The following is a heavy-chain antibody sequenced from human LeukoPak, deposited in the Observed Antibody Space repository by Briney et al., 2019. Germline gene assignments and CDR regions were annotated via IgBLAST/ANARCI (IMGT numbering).Heavy chain of an antibody. D-gene: IGHD6-6*01. Sequence: GGSLRLSCAASGLTFNTYGMHWVRQAPGKGLEWVAVMSHDGSTKNYADSVKGRFTISRDKSKNMFYLQMSSLRVEDTAVYYCAKQGDEYSPELDYWGQGTLLIVPS. J-gene: IGHJ4*02. CDR3: AKQGDEYSPELDY. V-gene: IGHV3-30*18. CDR1: GLTFNTYG. CDR2: MSHDGSTK.